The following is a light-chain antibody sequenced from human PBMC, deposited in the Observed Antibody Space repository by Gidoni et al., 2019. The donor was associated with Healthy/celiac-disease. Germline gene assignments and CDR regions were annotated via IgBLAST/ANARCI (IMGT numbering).Light chain of an antibody. Sequence: QSVLTQQPSVSVAPGQRVTISCTGSSSTIGAGYDVHWYQQLPGTAPKLLIYGNSNRPSGVPDRFSGSKSGTSASLAITGLQAEDEADYYCQSYDSSLSGVVFGGGTKLTVL. J-gene: IGLJ2*01. CDR2: GNS. CDR3: QSYDSSLSGVV. CDR1: SSTIGAGYD. V-gene: IGLV1-40*01.